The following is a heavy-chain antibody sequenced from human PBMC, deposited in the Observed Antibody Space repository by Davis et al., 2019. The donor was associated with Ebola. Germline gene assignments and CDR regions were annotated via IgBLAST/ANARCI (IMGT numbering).Heavy chain of an antibody. CDR1: GFTFSRYD. D-gene: IGHD6-13*01. CDR2: ISDDGSKK. V-gene: IGHV3-30*18. CDR3: AKDMAAAGTHYYYYYGMDV. Sequence: GGSLRLSCVASGFTFSRYDMHWVRQAPGKGLEWLAVISDDGSKKDYADSVKGRFTISRDNSKNSLYLQMNSLRTEDTALYYCAKDMAAAGTHYYYYYGMDVWGQGTTVTVSS. J-gene: IGHJ6*02.